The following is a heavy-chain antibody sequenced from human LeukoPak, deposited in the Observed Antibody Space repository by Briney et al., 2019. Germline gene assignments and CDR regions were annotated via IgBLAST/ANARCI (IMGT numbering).Heavy chain of an antibody. D-gene: IGHD5-12*01. CDR1: GYTFTSYG. CDR3: ARRPGYDRRLSSLDY. V-gene: IGHV1-18*01. J-gene: IGHJ4*02. Sequence: ASVKVSCKASGYTFTSYGISWVRRAPGQGLEWMGWISAYNGDTRYAQKFQGRLTVTTDTSTTTAYMELRSLSSDDTATYYCARRPGYDRRLSSLDYWGQGTLVTVSS. CDR2: ISAYNGDT.